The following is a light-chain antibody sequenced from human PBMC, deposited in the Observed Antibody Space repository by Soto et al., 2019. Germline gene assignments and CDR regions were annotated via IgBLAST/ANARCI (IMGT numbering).Light chain of an antibody. V-gene: IGLV2-14*03. Sequence: QSALTQPASVSGSPGQSITISCTGTSSDVGGYDYVSRYQQHPGQAPKLMIYDVSSRPSGVSNRFSGSKSGKTASLTISGLQADDEADYYCSSYTTSSSRVFGTGTKLTVL. CDR1: SSDVGGYDY. CDR3: SSYTTSSSRV. J-gene: IGLJ1*01. CDR2: DVS.